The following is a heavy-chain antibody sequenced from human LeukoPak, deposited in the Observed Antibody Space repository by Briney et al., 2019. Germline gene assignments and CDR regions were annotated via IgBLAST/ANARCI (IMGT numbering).Heavy chain of an antibody. CDR1: GFTFSSYG. CDR3: AKGFREFDTSTSYSSFDT. CDR2: ISYDGSNK. Sequence: PGRSLRLSCAASGFTFSSYGFHWVRQAPGKGLEWVAVISYDGSNKYYPDSVKGRFTISRDNSQNTLYLQMNGLRAEDTAVYFCAKGFREFDTSTSYSSFDTWGQGTMVTVSS. V-gene: IGHV3-30*18. D-gene: IGHD5-18*01. J-gene: IGHJ3*02.